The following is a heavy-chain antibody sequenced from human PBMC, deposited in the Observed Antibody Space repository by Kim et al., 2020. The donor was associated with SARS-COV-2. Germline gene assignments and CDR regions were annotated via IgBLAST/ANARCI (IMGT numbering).Heavy chain of an antibody. CDR1: GGSFSGYY. J-gene: IGHJ4*02. Sequence: SETLSLTCAVYGGSFSGYYWSWIRQPPGKGLEWIGEINHSGSTNYNPSLKSRVTISVDTSKNQFSLKLSSVTAADTAVYYCVRGLGFLEWLLPFDYWGQG. D-gene: IGHD3-3*01. CDR2: INHSGST. V-gene: IGHV4-34*01. CDR3: VRGLGFLEWLLPFDY.